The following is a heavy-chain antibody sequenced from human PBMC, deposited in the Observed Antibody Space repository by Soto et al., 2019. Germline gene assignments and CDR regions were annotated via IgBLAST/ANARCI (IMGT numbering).Heavy chain of an antibody. D-gene: IGHD3-10*01. CDR3: AKLWFGELKDAFDI. V-gene: IGHV3-30*18. J-gene: IGHJ3*02. CDR1: GFTFSSYG. CDR2: ISYDGSNK. Sequence: QVQLVESGGGVVQPGRSLRLSCAASGFTFSSYGMHWVRQAPGKGLEWVAVISYDGSNKYYADSVKGRFTISRDNSKNTLYLQMNSLRAEDTAVYYCAKLWFGELKDAFDIWGQGTMVTVSS.